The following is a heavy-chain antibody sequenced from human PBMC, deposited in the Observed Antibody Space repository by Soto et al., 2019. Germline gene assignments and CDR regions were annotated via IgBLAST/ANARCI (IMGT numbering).Heavy chain of an antibody. D-gene: IGHD3-22*01. CDR3: ARPIQYYFDTSAQSAWFDP. V-gene: IGHV1-69*13. Sequence: PSVKVSCKTSGGTFGSYAISWVRQAPGQGLEWMGGIIPIFSTPNYAQKFQGRVTITADESTSTAYMELSSLRSEDTAVYYCARPIQYYFDTSAQSAWFDPWGQGTLVTVSS. J-gene: IGHJ5*02. CDR2: IIPIFSTP. CDR1: GGTFGSYA.